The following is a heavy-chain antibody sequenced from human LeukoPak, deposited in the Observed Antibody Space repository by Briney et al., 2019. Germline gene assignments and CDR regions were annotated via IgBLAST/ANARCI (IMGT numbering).Heavy chain of an antibody. J-gene: IGHJ6*02. Sequence: ASVKVSCKASGYTFTSYYMHRVRQAPGQGLEWMGIINPSGGSTSYAQKFQGRVTMTRDTSTSTVYMELSSLRSEDTAVYYCASDRPTYSSGWYGMDVWGQGTTVTVSS. V-gene: IGHV1-46*01. CDR3: ASDRPTYSSGWYGMDV. CDR1: GYTFTSYY. CDR2: INPSGGST. D-gene: IGHD6-19*01.